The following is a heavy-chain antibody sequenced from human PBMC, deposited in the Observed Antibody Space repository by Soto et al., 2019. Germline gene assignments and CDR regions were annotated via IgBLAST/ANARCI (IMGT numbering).Heavy chain of an antibody. CDR1: GYTFTSYY. V-gene: IGHV1-46*01. D-gene: IGHD2-2*01. CDR3: ARELGSTSCHGCGIRFDP. Sequence: GASVEVSCKASGYTFTSYYIHWVRQGPGQGLEWMGIINPSGGSTSYAQKFRGRVTMTRDTSTSTVYMELSSLRSEDTAVYYCARELGSTSCHGCGIRFDPWGQGPPITVYS. J-gene: IGHJ5*02. CDR2: INPSGGST.